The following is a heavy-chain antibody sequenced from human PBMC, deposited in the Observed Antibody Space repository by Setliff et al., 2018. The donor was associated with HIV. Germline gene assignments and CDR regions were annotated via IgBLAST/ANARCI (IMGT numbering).Heavy chain of an antibody. V-gene: IGHV4-59*08. CDR3: ARHAAGPDGPFDY. J-gene: IGHJ4*02. CDR2: IYYTGST. CDR1: GGSISTYF. Sequence: PSETLSLTCTVSGGSISTYFWSWVRQTPGKGLEWIGYIYYTGSTSYNPSFRSRVTISVDTSKNQFSLKLNSVIAADTAVYYCARHAAGPDGPFDYWGQGTLVTVSS.